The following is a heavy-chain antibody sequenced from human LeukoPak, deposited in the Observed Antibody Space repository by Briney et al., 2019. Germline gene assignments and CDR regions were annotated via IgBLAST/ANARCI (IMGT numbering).Heavy chain of an antibody. CDR2: IIPIFGTA. V-gene: IGHV1-69*13. CDR3: EIDGPERSY. Sequence: ASVNVSCKASGGTFSSYAISWVRQAPGQGLEWMGGIIPIFGTANYAQKFQGRVTITADESTSTAYMELSSLRSEDTAVYYCEIDGPERSYWGQGTLVTVSS. CDR1: GGTFSSYA. J-gene: IGHJ4*02. D-gene: IGHD1-1*01.